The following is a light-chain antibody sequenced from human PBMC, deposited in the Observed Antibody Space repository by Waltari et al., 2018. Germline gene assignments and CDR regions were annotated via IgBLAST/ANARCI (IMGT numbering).Light chain of an antibody. CDR2: AAS. V-gene: IGKV1-39*01. J-gene: IGKJ2*01. CDR3: QQSYSTPHT. CDR1: QSISSY. Sequence: DIQMTQSPSSLSASVGDRVTITCRASQSISSYLNWYQQKPGKAPKLLIYAASSSQSGVPSRFSGSGSGTDFTLTISSLQPEDFATYYGQQSYSTPHTFGQGTKLEIK.